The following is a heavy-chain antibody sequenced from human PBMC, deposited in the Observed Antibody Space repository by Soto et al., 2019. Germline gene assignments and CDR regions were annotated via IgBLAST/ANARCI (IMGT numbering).Heavy chain of an antibody. CDR3: ARDGGAY. D-gene: IGHD3-16*01. J-gene: IGHJ4*02. Sequence: QVHLVESGGGVVQPGRSLRLSCAASGFTFSSYAMHWVLRAPGKGLEWMAVMSYDGSNKYYADSVKGRFTISRDNSKNTLYLQMNSLRPEDTALDYCARDGGAYWGQGTLVIVSS. V-gene: IGHV3-30-3*01. CDR1: GFTFSSYA. CDR2: MSYDGSNK.